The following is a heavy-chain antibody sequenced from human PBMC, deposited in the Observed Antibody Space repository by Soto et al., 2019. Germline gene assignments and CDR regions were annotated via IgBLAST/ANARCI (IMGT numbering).Heavy chain of an antibody. J-gene: IGHJ4*02. CDR3: ARHSNEYRKSLDY. V-gene: IGHV4-59*08. D-gene: IGHD1-1*01. Sequence: SETLSLTCTVSGGSISGYYWSWIRQPPGKGLEWIAYIYYSGSSNSNPSLKSRVTISVDTSKNQISLKLSSVTAADTAVYYCARHSNEYRKSLDYWGQGILVTVSS. CDR1: GGSISGYY. CDR2: IYYSGSS.